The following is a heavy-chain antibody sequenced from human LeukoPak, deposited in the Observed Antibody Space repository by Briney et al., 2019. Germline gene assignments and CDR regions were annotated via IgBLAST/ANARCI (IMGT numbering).Heavy chain of an antibody. CDR3: ARGSLYYYDSSGYYPFDY. J-gene: IGHJ4*02. V-gene: IGHV3-33*01. CDR1: GFTFSSYG. CDR2: IWYDGSNK. D-gene: IGHD3-22*01. Sequence: GGSLRLSCAASGFTFSSYGMHWVRQAPGKGLEWVAVIWYDGSNKYYADSVKGRFTISRDNSKNTLYLQMNSPRAEDTAVYYCARGSLYYYDSSGYYPFDYWGQGTLVTVSS.